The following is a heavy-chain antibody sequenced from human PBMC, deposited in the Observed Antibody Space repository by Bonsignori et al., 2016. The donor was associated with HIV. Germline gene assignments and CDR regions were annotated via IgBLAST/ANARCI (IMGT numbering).Heavy chain of an antibody. J-gene: IGHJ4*02. D-gene: IGHD6-13*01. CDR2: ISSSSSYI. Sequence: WIRQPPGKGLEWVSSISSSSSYIYYADSVKGRFTISRDNAKNSLYLQIYSLRAEDTAVYYCARDRYDVWSAAATNVFDYWGQGTLVTVSS. CDR3: ARDRYDVWSAAATNVFDY. V-gene: IGHV3-21*01.